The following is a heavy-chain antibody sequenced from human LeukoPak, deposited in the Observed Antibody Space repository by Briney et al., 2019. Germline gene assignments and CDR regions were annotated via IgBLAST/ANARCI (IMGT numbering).Heavy chain of an antibody. CDR3: ARDDAGEYYDILTGYYQTYYYYGMDV. J-gene: IGHJ6*04. D-gene: IGHD3-9*01. Sequence: PGGSLRLSCAASGFTFSSYSMNWVRQAPGKGLEWVPSISSSSSYIYYADSVKGRFPISRDNAKNSLYLQMNSLRAEDTAVHYCARDDAGEYYDILTGYYQTYYYYGMDVWGKGTTVTVSS. CDR2: ISSSSSYI. V-gene: IGHV3-21*01. CDR1: GFTFSSYS.